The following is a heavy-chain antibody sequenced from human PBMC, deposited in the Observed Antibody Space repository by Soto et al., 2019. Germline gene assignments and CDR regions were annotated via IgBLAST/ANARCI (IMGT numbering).Heavy chain of an antibody. CDR1: GYTFTSYD. Sequence: ASVKVSCKASGYTFTSYDINWVRQATGQGLEWMGWMNPNSGNTGYAQKFQGRVTMTRNTSISTAYMELSSLRSEDTAVYYCARESSTQLGWFDPWGQGTLVTVSS. J-gene: IGHJ5*02. V-gene: IGHV1-8*01. D-gene: IGHD6-13*01. CDR3: ARESSTQLGWFDP. CDR2: MNPNSGNT.